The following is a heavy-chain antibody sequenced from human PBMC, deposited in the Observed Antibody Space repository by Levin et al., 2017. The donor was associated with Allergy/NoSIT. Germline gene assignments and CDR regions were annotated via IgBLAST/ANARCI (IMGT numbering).Heavy chain of an antibody. D-gene: IGHD6-19*01. CDR3: AGIAVAGFLGL. CDR1: GGSLSTTTYY. Sequence: KASETLSLTCTVSGGSLSTTTYYWGWIRQPPGKGLEWIGSVFYSGRTYYNPSLKSRVTISVDTSKNQISLKMSSLTAADTAVYYCAGIAVAGFLGLWGQGTLVTVSS. CDR2: VFYSGRT. J-gene: IGHJ4*02. V-gene: IGHV4-39*07.